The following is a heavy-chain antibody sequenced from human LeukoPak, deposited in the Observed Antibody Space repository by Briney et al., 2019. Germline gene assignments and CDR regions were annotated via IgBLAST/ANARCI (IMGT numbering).Heavy chain of an antibody. Sequence: SETLSLTCTVSDGSISSYYWSWLRQPPGKGLEWIGYVYYTGSINYNPFLKSRVTISVDTSKKQFSLKLSSVTAADTAVYYCARENFYDTSGYYYGVNYFDPWGQGTLVTVSS. V-gene: IGHV4-59*01. D-gene: IGHD3-22*01. CDR2: VYYTGSI. J-gene: IGHJ5*02. CDR1: DGSISSYY. CDR3: ARENFYDTSGYYYGVNYFDP.